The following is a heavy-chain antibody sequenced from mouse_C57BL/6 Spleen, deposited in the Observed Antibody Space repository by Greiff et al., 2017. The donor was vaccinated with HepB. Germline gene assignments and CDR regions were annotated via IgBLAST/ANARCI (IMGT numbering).Heavy chain of an antibody. CDR1: GYTFTDYY. CDR2: INPNNGGT. CDR3: ARGVLRLGYAMDY. J-gene: IGHJ4*01. D-gene: IGHD2-4*01. Sequence: EVQLQQSGPELVKPGASVKISCKASGYTFTDYYMNWVKQSHGKSLEWIGDINPNNGGTSYNQKFKGKATLTVDKSSSTAYMELRSLTSEDSAVYDCARGVLRLGYAMDYWGQGTSVTVSS. V-gene: IGHV1-26*01.